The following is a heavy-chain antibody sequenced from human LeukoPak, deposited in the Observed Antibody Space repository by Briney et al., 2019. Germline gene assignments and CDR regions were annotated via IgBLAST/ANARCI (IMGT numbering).Heavy chain of an antibody. D-gene: IGHD2-2*02. CDR1: GFTFDDYA. CDR2: ISWDGGST. V-gene: IGHV3-43D*03. CDR3: AKDMRGVPAAINYYYYMDV. Sequence: GGSLRLSCAASGFTFDDYAMHWVRQAPGKGLEWVSLISWDGGSTYYADSVKGRFTISRDNSKNSLYLQMNSLRAEDTALYYCAKDMRGVPAAINYYYYMDVWGKGTTVTVSS. J-gene: IGHJ6*03.